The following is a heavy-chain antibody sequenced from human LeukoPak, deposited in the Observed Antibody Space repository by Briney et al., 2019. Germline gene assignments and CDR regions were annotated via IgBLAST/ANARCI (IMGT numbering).Heavy chain of an antibody. D-gene: IGHD2-2*02. CDR1: GGSISSYY. Sequence: SETLSLTCTVSGGSISSYYWSWIRQPPGKGLEWIGYIYTSGSTNYNPSLKSRVTISVDTSKNQFSLKLSSVTAADTAVYYCARTPRYCSSTSCYTGGDYYYYYYMDVWGKGTTVTVSS. CDR2: IYTSGST. V-gene: IGHV4-4*09. J-gene: IGHJ6*03. CDR3: ARTPRYCSSTSCYTGGDYYYYYYMDV.